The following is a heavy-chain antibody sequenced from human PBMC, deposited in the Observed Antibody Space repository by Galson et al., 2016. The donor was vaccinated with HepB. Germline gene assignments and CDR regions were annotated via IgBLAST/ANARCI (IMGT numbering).Heavy chain of an antibody. V-gene: IGHV3-23*01. CDR2: VDGTGEST. CDR3: ANVSPYYYDKSGYY. CDR1: GFRSTARA. Sequence: SLTLSSANPGFRSTARAMRWLRQAPVRALERVAGVDGTGESTYYTDSVKGRFTISRDNSKNTLYLQMNGLRAEDTAIYYCANVSPYYYDKSGYYWGQGTLVTVSS. J-gene: IGHJ4*02. D-gene: IGHD3-22*01.